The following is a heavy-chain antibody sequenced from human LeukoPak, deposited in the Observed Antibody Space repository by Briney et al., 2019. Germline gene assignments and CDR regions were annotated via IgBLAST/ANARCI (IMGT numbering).Heavy chain of an antibody. Sequence: PSGTLSLTCGVSGGSVINTNWWTWVRQPPGKGLEWIGEVHLDGRTNYNPSLESRLTMSVDVSENQVSLKLSSVTAADTAVYYCARGSSGWLRFDYWGQGTLVTVSS. CDR2: VHLDGRT. V-gene: IGHV4-4*02. J-gene: IGHJ4*02. CDR1: GGSVINTNW. D-gene: IGHD6-19*01. CDR3: ARGSSGWLRFDY.